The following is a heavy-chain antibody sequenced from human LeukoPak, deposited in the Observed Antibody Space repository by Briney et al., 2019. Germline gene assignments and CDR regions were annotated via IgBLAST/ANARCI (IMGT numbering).Heavy chain of an antibody. CDR2: IWYDGSNK. Sequence: PGGSLRLSCAASGFTFSSYGMHWVRRAPGKGLEWVAVIWYDGSNKYYADSVKGRFTISRDNSKNTLYLQMNSLRAEDTAVYYCARGAQGSSGWFFDYWGQGTLVTVSA. J-gene: IGHJ4*02. D-gene: IGHD6-19*01. CDR1: GFTFSSYG. V-gene: IGHV3-33*01. CDR3: ARGAQGSSGWFFDY.